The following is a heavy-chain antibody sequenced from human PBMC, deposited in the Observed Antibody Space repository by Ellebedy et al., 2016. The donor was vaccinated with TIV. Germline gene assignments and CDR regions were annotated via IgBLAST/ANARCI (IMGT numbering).Heavy chain of an antibody. D-gene: IGHD1-26*01. Sequence: MPSETLSLTCTVSGGSIRTSIYYWGWIRQPPGKGLEWIATIEYSGNIYYNASLKSRVIISADISKNQFSLQVSSLTAADTAVYYCARVKATGDQARGLIDAWGQGTLVTVSS. CDR2: IEYSGNI. CDR1: GGSIRTSIYY. CDR3: ARVKATGDQARGLIDA. V-gene: IGHV4-39*01. J-gene: IGHJ5*02.